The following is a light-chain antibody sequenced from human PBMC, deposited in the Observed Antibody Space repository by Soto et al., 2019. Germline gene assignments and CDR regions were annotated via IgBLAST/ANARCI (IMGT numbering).Light chain of an antibody. V-gene: IGKV3D-20*01. Sequence: EIVLTQSPATLSLSPGERATVSCRASQSVSSSYVAWYQHRPGLAPRLLIHDASSRATGIPDRFSGTKSGTDFTLTIRRLEPEDAAVYYCQQYGSSPITFGQGTRLEI. CDR2: DAS. J-gene: IGKJ5*01. CDR1: QSVSSSY. CDR3: QQYGSSPIT.